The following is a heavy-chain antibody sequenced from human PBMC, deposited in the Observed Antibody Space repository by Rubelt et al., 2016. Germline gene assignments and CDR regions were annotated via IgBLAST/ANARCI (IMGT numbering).Heavy chain of an antibody. CDR3: AREPSLTASWD. CDR1: GGSFSGYY. D-gene: IGHD2-21*01. Sequence: QVQLQQWGAGLLKPSETLSLTCAVYGGSFSGYYWSWIRQPPGKGLEWIGEINHSGSTNYNPSLKSRVTMSVDTSKNQFSLKLSAVTAADTAVYYCAREPSLTASWDWGQGTLVTVSS. CDR2: INHSGST. V-gene: IGHV4-34*01. J-gene: IGHJ4*02.